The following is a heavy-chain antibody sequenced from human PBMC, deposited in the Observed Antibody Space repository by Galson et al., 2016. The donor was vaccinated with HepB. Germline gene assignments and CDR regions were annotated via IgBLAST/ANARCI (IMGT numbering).Heavy chain of an antibody. J-gene: IGHJ4*02. V-gene: IGHV3-49*04. CDR3: TREVPNPYETLGLSFDY. CDR2: IRTKGYNRTT. D-gene: IGHD1-7*01. CDR1: GFSFGDYA. Sequence: SLRLSCAASGFSFGDYAMSWVRQAPGKGLEWVGFIRTKGYNRTTEYAASVKGRFTISRDDSKSIAYLQMNSLKTDDTAVYYCTREVPNPYETLGLSFDYWGQGTLVTGSS.